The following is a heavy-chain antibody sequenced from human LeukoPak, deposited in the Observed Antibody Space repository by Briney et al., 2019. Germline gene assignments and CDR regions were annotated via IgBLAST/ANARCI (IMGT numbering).Heavy chain of an antibody. V-gene: IGHV1-2*06. CDR3: ARLRTGYEVLSGN. CDR2: INPNSGGT. Sequence: ASVKVSCKASGYTFTGYYMHWLRQAPGQGLEWMGRINPNSGGTNYAQKFQGRVTMTRDTSISTAYMELSRLRSDDTAVYYCARLRTGYEVLSGNWGQGTLVTVSS. CDR1: GYTFTGYY. D-gene: IGHD5-12*01. J-gene: IGHJ4*02.